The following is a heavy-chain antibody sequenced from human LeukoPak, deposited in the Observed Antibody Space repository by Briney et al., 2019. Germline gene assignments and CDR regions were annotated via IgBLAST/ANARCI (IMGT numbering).Heavy chain of an antibody. V-gene: IGHV1-69*05. J-gene: IGHJ3*02. Sequence: ASVKVSCKASGGTFSNYAISWVRQAPGQGLEWMGGIIPIFGTANYAQKFQGRVTITTDESTSTAYMELSSLRSEDKAVYYCARDRATTVTKSFAFDIWGQGTMVTVSS. D-gene: IGHD4-17*01. CDR2: IIPIFGTA. CDR1: GGTFSNYA. CDR3: ARDRATTVTKSFAFDI.